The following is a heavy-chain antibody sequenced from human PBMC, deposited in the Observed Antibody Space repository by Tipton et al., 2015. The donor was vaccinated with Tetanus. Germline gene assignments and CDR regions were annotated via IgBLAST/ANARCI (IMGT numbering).Heavy chain of an antibody. Sequence: GLVKPSETLSLTCGVFGDYLSDYYWTWVRQPPGKGLEWIGEIQRGGITNYNPSLKSRVSMSLDTSKNQISLRLTSVTAADTAVYYCARHLAYGDDAREFDFWGQGTLVTVSS. V-gene: IGHV4-34*01. CDR1: GDYLSDYY. J-gene: IGHJ4*02. CDR2: IQRGGIT. CDR3: ARHLAYGDDAREFDF. D-gene: IGHD4-17*01.